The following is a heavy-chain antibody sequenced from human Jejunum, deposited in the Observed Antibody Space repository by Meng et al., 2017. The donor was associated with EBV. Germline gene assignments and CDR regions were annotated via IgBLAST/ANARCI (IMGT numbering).Heavy chain of an antibody. J-gene: IGHJ4*02. D-gene: IGHD1-26*01. CDR3: ARQGPSGRTFDY. Sequence: QLQLQESGPGLVKPSETLSLTCTVSGGSISSSSYYWGWIRQPPGKGLEWIGTYYNSGSTYYNPSLKSRVTISVDTSKNQFSLKLISVTAADTAAYYCARQGPSGRTFDYWGQGTLFNVSS. CDR2: YYNSGST. V-gene: IGHV4-39*01. CDR1: GGSISSSSYY.